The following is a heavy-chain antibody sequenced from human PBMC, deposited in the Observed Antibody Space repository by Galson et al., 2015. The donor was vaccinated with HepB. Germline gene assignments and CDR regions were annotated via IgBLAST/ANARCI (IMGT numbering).Heavy chain of an antibody. Sequence: SLRLSCAASGFTFSSYGMHWVRQAPGKGLEWVAVISYDGSNKYYADSVKGRFTISRDNSKNTLYLQMNSLRAEDTAVYYCAKWHCSGGSCRHPSGMDVWGQGTTVTVSS. CDR1: GFTFSSYG. CDR2: ISYDGSNK. J-gene: IGHJ6*02. V-gene: IGHV3-30*18. D-gene: IGHD2-15*01. CDR3: AKWHCSGGSCRHPSGMDV.